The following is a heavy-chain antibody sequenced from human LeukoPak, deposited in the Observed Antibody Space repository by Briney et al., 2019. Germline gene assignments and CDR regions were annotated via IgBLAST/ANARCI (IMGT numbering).Heavy chain of an antibody. D-gene: IGHD3-16*01. CDR3: EKDGAWGRYKD. CDR2: ISPSGGIT. V-gene: IGHV3-23*01. CDR1: GFTFSSHG. Sequence: PGGSLRLSCAASGFTFSSHGMNWVRQAPGKGLEWVSGISPSGGITYYTDSVKGRFTISRDNSKNTVSLQMNSLRGDDTAVYYCEKDGAWGRYKDWGQGTLVTVSS. J-gene: IGHJ1*01.